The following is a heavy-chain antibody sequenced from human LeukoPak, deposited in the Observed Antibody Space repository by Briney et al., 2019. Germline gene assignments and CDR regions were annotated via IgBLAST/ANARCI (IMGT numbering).Heavy chain of an antibody. CDR2: INPKSGGR. Sequence: ASVKVSCKASGYTFTDYYMHWVRQAPGQGLEWMGWINPKSGGRSYAQRFQGRITMTRDTSISTAYMELSRLRSDDTAVYYCATGERLVPAAMWFDYWGQGTLVTVSS. D-gene: IGHD2-2*01. J-gene: IGHJ4*02. V-gene: IGHV1-2*02. CDR1: GYTFTDYY. CDR3: ATGERLVPAAMWFDY.